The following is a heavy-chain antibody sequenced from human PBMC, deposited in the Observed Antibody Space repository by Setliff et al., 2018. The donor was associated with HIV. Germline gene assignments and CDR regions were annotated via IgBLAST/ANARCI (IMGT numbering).Heavy chain of an antibody. CDR2: ISHSGRT. V-gene: IGHV4-34*01. CDR3: AREAEQDYDVVTETLVEGAYIQF. CDR1: VGSFSGYY. Sequence: SETLSLTCAVYVGSFSGYYWSWIRQPPGKGLEWIGEISHSGRTNYNPSLKSRVTISMDTSKKQFSLKLRSVTAADTAVYYCAREAEQDYDVVTETLVEGAYIQFWGQGSLVTVSS. D-gene: IGHD3-9*01. J-gene: IGHJ1*01.